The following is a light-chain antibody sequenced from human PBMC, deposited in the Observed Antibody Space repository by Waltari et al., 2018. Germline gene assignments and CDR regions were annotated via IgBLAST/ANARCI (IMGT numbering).Light chain of an antibody. V-gene: IGLV2-8*01. CDR2: EVS. CDR1: SSDVGGYNY. CDR3: SSYAGSNNVV. Sequence: QSALTQPPSASGSPGQSVTISCTGTSSDVGGYNYVSWYQQSPGKAPKLMIYEVSKRPAGVPVRFSSSKAGNTASLTVSGRQAEDEADYYCSSYAGSNNVVFGGGTKLTVL. J-gene: IGLJ2*01.